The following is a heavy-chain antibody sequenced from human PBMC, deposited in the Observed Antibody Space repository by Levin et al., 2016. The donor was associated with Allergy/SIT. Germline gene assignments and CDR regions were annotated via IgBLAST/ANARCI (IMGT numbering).Heavy chain of an antibody. Sequence: GGSLRLSCAASGFTFSSYGMHWVRQAPGKGLEWVAVISYDGSNKYYADSVKGRFTISRDNSKNTLYLQMNSLRAEDTAVYYCARDLGLAAAGADYWGQGTLVTVSS. CDR2: ISYDGSNK. J-gene: IGHJ4*02. D-gene: IGHD6-13*01. V-gene: IGHV3-30*03. CDR1: GFTFSSYG. CDR3: ARDLGLAAAGADY.